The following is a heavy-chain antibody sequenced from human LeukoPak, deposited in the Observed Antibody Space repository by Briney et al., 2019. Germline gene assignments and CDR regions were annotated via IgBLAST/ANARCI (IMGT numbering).Heavy chain of an antibody. V-gene: IGHV3-11*01. CDR2: ISSSGSTI. CDR1: GFTFSDYY. Sequence: GGSLRLSCAASGFTFSDYYMSWIRQAPGKGLECVSYISSSGSTIYYADSVKGRFTISRDSSKNTLYLQMNSLRAEDTAVYYCAKVSGGGLYYDGMDVWGQGTTVTVSS. J-gene: IGHJ6*02. D-gene: IGHD1-14*01. CDR3: AKVSGGGLYYDGMDV.